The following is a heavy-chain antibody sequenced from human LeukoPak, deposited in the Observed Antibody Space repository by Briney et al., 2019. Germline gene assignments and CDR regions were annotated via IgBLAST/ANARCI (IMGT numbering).Heavy chain of an antibody. V-gene: IGHV1-18*01. CDR1: GYTFTSYG. Sequence: GASVKVSCKASGYTFTSYGIIWVRQAPGQGLEWMGWISGYNVETNYAQKFRGRVTITRDTSASTAYMELSSLRSEDTAVYYCVRDQKITFGGVIAPSVGLDVWGQGTTVTVS. D-gene: IGHD3-16*02. CDR3: VRDQKITFGGVIAPSVGLDV. J-gene: IGHJ6*02. CDR2: ISGYNVET.